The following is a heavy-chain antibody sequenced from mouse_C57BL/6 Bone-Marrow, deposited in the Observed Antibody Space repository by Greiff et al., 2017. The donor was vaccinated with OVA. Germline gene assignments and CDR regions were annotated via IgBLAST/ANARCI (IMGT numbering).Heavy chain of an antibody. Sequence: QVQLQQPGAELVMPGASVKLSCKASGYTFTSYWMHWVKQRPGQGLEWIGEIDPSDSYTNYNQKFKGKSTLTVDKYSSTAYMQLISLTSEDTAVYDCARSTVVAYWYFDVWGTGTTVTVAS. J-gene: IGHJ1*03. CDR3: ARSTVVAYWYFDV. D-gene: IGHD1-1*01. V-gene: IGHV1-69*01. CDR1: GYTFTSYW. CDR2: IDPSDSYT.